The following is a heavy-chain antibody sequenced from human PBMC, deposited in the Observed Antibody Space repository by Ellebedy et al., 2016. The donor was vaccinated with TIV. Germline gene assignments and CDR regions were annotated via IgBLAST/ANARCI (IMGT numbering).Heavy chain of an antibody. CDR2: ITSGGDTI. CDR3: ARPLYDSAGFPN. D-gene: IGHD3-22*01. V-gene: IGHV3-48*03. Sequence: GESLKISCAASGFTFSNFDMNWVRQAPGRGLEWISYITSGGDTIYYADSVKGRFTISRDNVRNSLYLQVNSLRAEDTAIYYCARPLYDSAGFPNWGQGTMGTVSS. CDR1: GFTFSNFD. J-gene: IGHJ3*01.